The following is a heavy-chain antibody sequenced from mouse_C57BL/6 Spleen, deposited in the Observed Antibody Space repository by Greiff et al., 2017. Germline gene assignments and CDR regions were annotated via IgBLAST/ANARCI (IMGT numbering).Heavy chain of an antibody. Sequence: VQLQESGAELARPGASVKMSCKASGYTFTSYTMHWVQQRPGQGLEWIGYINPSSGYTKYNQKFKDKATLTADKSSSTAYMQLSSLTSEDSAVYYGARGPLRYPWYFDVWGTGTTVTVSS. D-gene: IGHD1-1*01. CDR1: GYTFTSYT. V-gene: IGHV1-4*01. J-gene: IGHJ1*03. CDR2: INPSSGYT. CDR3: ARGPLRYPWYFDV.